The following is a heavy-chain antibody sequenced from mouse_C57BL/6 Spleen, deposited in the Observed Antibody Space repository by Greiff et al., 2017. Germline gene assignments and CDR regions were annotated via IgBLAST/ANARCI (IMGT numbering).Heavy chain of an antibody. CDR3: ARGATVAPPGDFDY. Sequence: VQLQQPGAELVRPGSSVKLSCKASGYTFTSYWMHWVKQRPIQGLEWIGNIDPSDSETHYNQKFKDKATLTVDKSSSTAYMQLSSLTSEDSAVYYCARGATVAPPGDFDYWGQGTTLTGSS. J-gene: IGHJ2*01. CDR2: IDPSDSET. D-gene: IGHD1-1*01. CDR1: GYTFTSYW. V-gene: IGHV1-52*01.